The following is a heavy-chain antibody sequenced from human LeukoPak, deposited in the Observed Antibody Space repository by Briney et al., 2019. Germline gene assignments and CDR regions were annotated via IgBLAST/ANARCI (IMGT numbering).Heavy chain of an antibody. Sequence: SVKVSCKASGGTFSSYAISWVRQAPGQGLEWMGGIIPIFGTANYAQKFQGRVTITADKSTSTAYMELSSLRSEDTAVYYCARTSMVRGVIMWAFDIWGRGTMVTVSS. CDR1: GGTFSSYA. CDR2: IIPIFGTA. J-gene: IGHJ3*02. D-gene: IGHD3-10*01. V-gene: IGHV1-69*06. CDR3: ARTSMVRGVIMWAFDI.